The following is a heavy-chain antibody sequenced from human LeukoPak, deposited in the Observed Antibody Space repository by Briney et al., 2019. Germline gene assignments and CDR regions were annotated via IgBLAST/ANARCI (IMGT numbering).Heavy chain of an antibody. CDR1: GYTFTTYG. D-gene: IGHD5-18*01. CDR3: ARVGGYRYGYTY. CDR2: SSTFNGDS. V-gene: IGHV1-18*01. J-gene: IGHJ4*02. Sequence: RASVKVSCTASGYTFTTYGIGWVRQAPGQGLEWIGWSSTFNGDSNYAQKLQGRGNMTIDTSTNTASMELGSLRPDDTAVYDCARVGGYRYGYTYCGEGTLLTVSS.